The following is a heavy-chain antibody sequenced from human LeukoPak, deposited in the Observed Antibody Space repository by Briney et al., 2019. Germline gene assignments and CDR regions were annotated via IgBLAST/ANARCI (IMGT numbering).Heavy chain of an antibody. J-gene: IGHJ4*02. D-gene: IGHD2-2*01. Sequence: SETLSLTCTVSGGSITSNSNYWDWIRQPPGRGLEWIGSIYYSGSTYYSPSLKSRVTMSVDTSKNQFSLKLTSVNAADTAVYYCARRAVVPAAKSVFDYWGQGTLVTVSS. V-gene: IGHV4-39*01. CDR3: ARRAVVPAAKSVFDY. CDR2: IYYSGST. CDR1: GGSITSNSNY.